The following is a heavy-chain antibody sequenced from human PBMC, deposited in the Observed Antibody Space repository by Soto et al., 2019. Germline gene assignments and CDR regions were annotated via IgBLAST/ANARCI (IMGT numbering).Heavy chain of an antibody. V-gene: IGHV3-23*01. Sequence: PGGALRLSCAVSGFPFSSYAMSWVRPAPGKGLEWVSAISGSGGSTYYADSVKGRFTISRDNSKNTLYLQTNSLRAEDTAVYYCAKDRDYYGNWFDPWGQGTLVTVSS. D-gene: IGHD3-10*01. CDR3: AKDRDYYGNWFDP. J-gene: IGHJ5*02. CDR2: ISGSGGST. CDR1: GFPFSSYA.